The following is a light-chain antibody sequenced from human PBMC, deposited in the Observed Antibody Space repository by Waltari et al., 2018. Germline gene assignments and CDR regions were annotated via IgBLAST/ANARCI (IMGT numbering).Light chain of an antibody. CDR1: QSINSW. CDR2: KAS. V-gene: IGKV1-5*03. CDR3: QQYTSPPWT. J-gene: IGKJ1*01. Sequence: DIQMTQSPSTLSASVGDRVPIPCRASQSINSWLAWYQQKPGKAPKLLIQKASILESGVPSRFSGSGSGTEFTLTISSLQPDDFATYFCQQYTSPPWTFGQGTKVEIK.